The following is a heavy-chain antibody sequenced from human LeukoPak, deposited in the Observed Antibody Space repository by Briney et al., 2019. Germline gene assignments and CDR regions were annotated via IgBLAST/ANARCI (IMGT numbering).Heavy chain of an antibody. J-gene: IGHJ3*02. CDR2: INWNGGST. CDR1: GFTFDDYG. V-gene: IGHV3-20*04. D-gene: IGHD1-26*01. Sequence: GGSLRLSCAASGFTFDDYGMSWVRQAPGKGLEWVSGINWNGGSTGYADSVKGRFTISRDNAKNSLYLQMNSLRAEDTALYYCARGGWSDYKESDPFDIWGQGTMVTVSS. CDR3: ARGGWSDYKESDPFDI.